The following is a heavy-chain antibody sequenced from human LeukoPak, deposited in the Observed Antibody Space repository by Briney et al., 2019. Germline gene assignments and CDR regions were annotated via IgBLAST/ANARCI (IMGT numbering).Heavy chain of an antibody. CDR2: IYYSGST. CDR3: ARYTYYDILTGYQLFDY. D-gene: IGHD3-9*01. CDR1: GGSISSYY. Sequence: SETLSLTCTVSGGSISSYYWSWIRQPPGKGLEWIGYIYYSGSTNYNPSLKSRVTISVDTSKNQFSLKLSSVTAADTAVYYCARYTYYDILTGYQLFDYWGQGTLVTVSS. J-gene: IGHJ4*02. V-gene: IGHV4-59*01.